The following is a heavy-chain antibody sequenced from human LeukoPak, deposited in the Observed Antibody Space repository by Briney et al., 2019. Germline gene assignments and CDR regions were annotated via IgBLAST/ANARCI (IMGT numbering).Heavy chain of an antibody. CDR1: GFIFSSYA. J-gene: IGHJ6*03. D-gene: IGHD6-6*01. V-gene: IGHV3-23*01. CDR3: ARDGYSSSSFGYYYYYMDV. CDR2: VLQKGNT. Sequence: GGSLRLSCAASGFIFSSYAMTWVRQAPGKGLEWVSGVLQKGNTYYSDAVKGRITSSRDKSKNMIDLQMNSLRAEDSAVYYCARDGYSSSSFGYYYYYMDVRGKGTTVTVSS.